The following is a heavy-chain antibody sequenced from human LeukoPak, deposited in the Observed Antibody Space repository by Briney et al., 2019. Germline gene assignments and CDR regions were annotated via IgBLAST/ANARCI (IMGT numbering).Heavy chain of an antibody. CDR1: GFTLISYW. CDR3: ARLGPGMNFFYFDY. V-gene: IGHV3-7*01. Sequence: GGSLRLSCAASGFTLISYWMAWVRQAPGKGLEWVANISQDGSEMFFVDSMNGRLTISRDNAKNSLYLHINSLRSEDTAVYYCARLGPGMNFFYFDYWGQGTLVTVSS. D-gene: IGHD3-10*01. J-gene: IGHJ4*02. CDR2: ISQDGSEM.